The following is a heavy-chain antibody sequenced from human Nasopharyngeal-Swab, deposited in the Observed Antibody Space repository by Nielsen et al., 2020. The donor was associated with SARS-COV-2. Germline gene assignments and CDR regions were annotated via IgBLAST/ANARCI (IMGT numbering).Heavy chain of an antibody. CDR2: ISGSGVST. V-gene: IGHV3-23*02. Sequence: GESLKISCATSGFTFSSYAMGWVRQASGKGLEWVSVISGSGVSTYYGDSVKGRFAISRDNSKNRLYLQMNSLKVEDTAIYYCAKKGQQWLADDAFDTWGQGTLVSISS. J-gene: IGHJ3*02. CDR1: GFTFSSYA. CDR3: AKKGQQWLADDAFDT. D-gene: IGHD6-19*01.